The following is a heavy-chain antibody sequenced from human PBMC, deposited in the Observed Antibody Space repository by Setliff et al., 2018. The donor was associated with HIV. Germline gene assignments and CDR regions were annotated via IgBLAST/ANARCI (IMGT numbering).Heavy chain of an antibody. CDR3: ARDRPPSTVDMLGAFDR. D-gene: IGHD4-17*01. CDR2: IYYPGTT. V-gene: IGHV4-59*01. J-gene: IGHJ3*02. Sequence: LSLTCTVSRGSISRYYWSWIRQPPGKGLEWSGYIYYPGTTKYNPSLKSRVTMSVDTSKNQLSMKRSSLTAADTAVYYCARDRPPSTVDMLGAFDRWGQGTMVTVSS. CDR1: RGSISRYY.